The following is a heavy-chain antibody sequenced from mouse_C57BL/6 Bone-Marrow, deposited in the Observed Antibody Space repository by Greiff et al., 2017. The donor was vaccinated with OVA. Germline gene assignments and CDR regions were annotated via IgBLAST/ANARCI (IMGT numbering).Heavy chain of an antibody. V-gene: IGHV1-55*01. CDR3: ARWGLRRGYYFDY. D-gene: IGHD2-4*01. CDR2: IYPGSGST. Sequence: QVHVKQPGAELVKPGASVKMSCKASGYTFTSYWITWVKQRPGQGLEWIGDIYPGSGSTNYNEKFKSKATLTVDTSSSTAYMQLSSLTSEDSAVYYCARWGLRRGYYFDYWGQGTTLTVSS. J-gene: IGHJ2*01. CDR1: GYTFTSYW.